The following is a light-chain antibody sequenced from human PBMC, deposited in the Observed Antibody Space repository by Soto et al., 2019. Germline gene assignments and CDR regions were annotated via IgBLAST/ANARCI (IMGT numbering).Light chain of an antibody. V-gene: IGLV2-11*01. CDR3: CSYAGDNTFV. Sequence: QSALTQPRSVSGSPGQSVTISCTGTSSDVGVYNYVTWYQQYPGKAPKVMIYDVKTRPSGVPDRFSGSKSGNTASLTISGLQAEDEADYYCCSYAGDNTFVFGTGTKVTVL. J-gene: IGLJ1*01. CDR2: DVK. CDR1: SSDVGVYNY.